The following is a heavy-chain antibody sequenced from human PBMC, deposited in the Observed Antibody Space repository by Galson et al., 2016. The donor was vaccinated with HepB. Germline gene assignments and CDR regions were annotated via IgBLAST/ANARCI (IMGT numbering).Heavy chain of an antibody. D-gene: IGHD3-3*01. CDR2: INAGGGGT. CDR3: AGPHRFDFWSGRRTRYNYGMDV. CDR1: GYTFTGYY. J-gene: IGHJ6*02. V-gene: IGHV1-46*03. Sequence: SVKVSCKASGYTFTGYYMHWVRQAPGQGLEWVGIINAGGGGTNYAQKFHGRVTMTRESSTSTVYMELSSLTSEDTAVYYCAGPHRFDFWSGRRTRYNYGMDVWGQGTTVTVSS.